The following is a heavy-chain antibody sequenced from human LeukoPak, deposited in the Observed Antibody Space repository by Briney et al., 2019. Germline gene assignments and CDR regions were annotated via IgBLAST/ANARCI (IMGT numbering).Heavy chain of an antibody. D-gene: IGHD3-22*01. CDR1: GYTFTSYA. Sequence: GASVKVSCKASGYTFTSYAMNWVRQAPGQGLEWMGWINTNTGNPTYAQGFTGRFVFSLDTSVSTAYLQISSLKAEDTAVYYCARGLLSGWYYYDSSGYFPGAESDHWGRGTLVTVSS. V-gene: IGHV7-4-1*02. J-gene: IGHJ4*02. CDR3: ARGLLSGWYYYDSSGYFPGAESDH. CDR2: INTNTGNP.